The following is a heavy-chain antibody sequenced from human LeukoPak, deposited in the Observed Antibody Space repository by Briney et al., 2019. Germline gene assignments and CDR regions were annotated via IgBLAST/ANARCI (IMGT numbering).Heavy chain of an antibody. CDR2: IYYSGST. D-gene: IGHD3-3*01. CDR3: ARDLVYDFWSGYIDY. J-gene: IGHJ4*02. Sequence: SETLSLTCTVSGGSISSGDYYWSWIRQPPGKGLEWIGYIYYSGSTYYNPSLKGRVTISVDTSKNQFSLKLSSVTAADTAVYYCARDLVYDFWSGYIDYWGQGTLVTVSS. CDR1: GGSISSGDYY. V-gene: IGHV4-30-4*08.